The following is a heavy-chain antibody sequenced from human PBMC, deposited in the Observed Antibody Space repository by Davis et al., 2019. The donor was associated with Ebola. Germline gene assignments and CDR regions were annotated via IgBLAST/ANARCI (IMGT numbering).Heavy chain of an antibody. CDR2: FDPEDGET. CDR1: GYTFTNYY. Sequence: ASVKVSCKASGYTFTNYYMHWVRQAPGKGLEWMGGFDPEDGETVYAQRFQGRVTMTEDTSTDTAYMELSSLRPEDTAVYYCARGAPPKLYYYGMDVWGQGTTVTVSS. J-gene: IGHJ6*02. V-gene: IGHV1-24*01. CDR3: ARGAPPKLYYYGMDV.